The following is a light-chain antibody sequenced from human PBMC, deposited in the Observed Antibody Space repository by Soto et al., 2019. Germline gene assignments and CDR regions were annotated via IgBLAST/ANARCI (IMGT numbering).Light chain of an antibody. CDR2: DAS. CDR1: QNIRTY. V-gene: IGKV3-15*01. Sequence: MXXXXAXXXXSXGEXVXITXRASQNIRTYLPWYQQRPGQAPSLLIYDASTRPTGIPPRFSGSGSGTDFTLTISNLQSEDFAIYYCHQYNISPPCTFGQGTKVDI. J-gene: IGKJ2*02. CDR3: HQYNISPPCT.